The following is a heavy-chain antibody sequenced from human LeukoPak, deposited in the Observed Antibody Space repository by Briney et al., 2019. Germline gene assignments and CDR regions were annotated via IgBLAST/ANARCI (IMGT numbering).Heavy chain of an antibody. Sequence: SETLSLTCTVSGGSISSSSYYWSWIRQPAGKGLEWIGRIYTSGSTNYNPSLKSRVTMSVDTSKNQFSLKLSSVTAADTAVYYWGRGAPPRPVDVFDFWGQGKMVTVSS. CDR2: IYTSGST. V-gene: IGHV4-61*02. CDR3: GRGAPPRPVDVFDF. J-gene: IGHJ3*01. CDR1: GGSISSSSYY.